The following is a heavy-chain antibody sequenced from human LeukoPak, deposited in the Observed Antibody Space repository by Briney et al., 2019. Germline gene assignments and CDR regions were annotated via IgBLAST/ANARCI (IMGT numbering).Heavy chain of an antibody. CDR1: GFTFSDHF. V-gene: IGHV3-72*01. CDR3: ARVSTTVAGSDYLDY. Sequence: PGGSLRLSCAASGFTFSDHFMDWVRQAPGKGLEWVGRIRKRPNSYTTESAASVQGRFAISRDDSKNSLYLQMNSLKPEDTAVYYCARVSTTVAGSDYLDYWGQGTQVTISS. J-gene: IGHJ4*02. D-gene: IGHD6-19*01. CDR2: IRKRPNSYTT.